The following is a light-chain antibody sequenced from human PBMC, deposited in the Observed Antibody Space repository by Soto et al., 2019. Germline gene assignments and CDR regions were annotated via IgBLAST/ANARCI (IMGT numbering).Light chain of an antibody. CDR3: QQRQYWPPIT. J-gene: IGKJ5*01. CDR2: DAS. CDR1: QSVSSSY. Sequence: EIVLTQSPGTLSLSPGERATLSCRSSQSVSSSYLAWYQQKPGQAPRLLIYDASNRATGIPARFTGSGSGTDFNLTISTLEPEDFAVYYCQQRQYWPPITFGQGTRLETK. V-gene: IGKV3-11*01.